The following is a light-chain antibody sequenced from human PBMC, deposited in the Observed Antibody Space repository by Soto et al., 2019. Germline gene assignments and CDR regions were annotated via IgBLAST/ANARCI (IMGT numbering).Light chain of an antibody. CDR1: SSNIGNRY. V-gene: IGLV1-51*01. J-gene: IGLJ3*02. CDR3: GAWDTSLSAEL. CDR2: DND. Sequence: QSVLTQPPSVSAAPGQKVTILCSGSSSNIGNRYVSWYQHLPGTAPKLLIYDNDKRPSGIPDRFSGSKSGTSATLSITGLQTGDEAHYYCGAWDTSLSAELFGGGTKVTVL.